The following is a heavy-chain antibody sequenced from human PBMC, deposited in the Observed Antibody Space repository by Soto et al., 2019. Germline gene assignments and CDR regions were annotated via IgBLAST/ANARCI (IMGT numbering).Heavy chain of an antibody. Sequence: QVQLVQSGAEVKKPGSSVKVSCKASGDNFSTYPISWVRQAHGQGLEWMGGIIPIYVTANYAQKFRGRVTMTADERTRTSYMELTNLRSEDTAVYYCARDRGARGDFWGQGTLVTVSS. J-gene: IGHJ4*02. CDR2: IIPIYVTA. D-gene: IGHD3-10*01. CDR1: GDNFSTYP. V-gene: IGHV1-69*01. CDR3: ARDRGARGDF.